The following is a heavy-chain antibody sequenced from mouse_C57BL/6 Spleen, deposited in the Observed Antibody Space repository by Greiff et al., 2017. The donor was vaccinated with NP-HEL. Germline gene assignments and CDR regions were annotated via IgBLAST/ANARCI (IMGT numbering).Heavy chain of an antibody. J-gene: IGHJ2*01. CDR1: GFSFNTYA. Sequence: EVKLMESGGGLVQPKGSLKLSCAASGFSFNTYAMNWVRQAPGKGLEWVARIRSKSNNYATYYADSVKDRFTISRDDSESMLYLQMNNLKTEDTAMYYCVREGYDYDGEGFDYWGQGTTLTVSS. D-gene: IGHD2-4*01. CDR2: IRSKSNNYAT. CDR3: VREGYDYDGEGFDY. V-gene: IGHV10-1*01.